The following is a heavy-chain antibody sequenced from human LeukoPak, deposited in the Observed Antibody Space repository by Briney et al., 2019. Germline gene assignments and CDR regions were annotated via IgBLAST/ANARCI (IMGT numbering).Heavy chain of an antibody. CDR3: AKEHYYDSSGYPEYFQH. V-gene: IGHV3-23*01. D-gene: IGHD3-22*01. Sequence: GGSLRLSCAASGFTFSSYAMSWVRQAPGKGLEWVSAIGDSGGSTYYADSVKGRFTVSRDNSKNTLYLQMNSLRAEDTAVYYCAKEHYYDSSGYPEYFQHWGQGTLVTVSS. CDR2: IGDSGGST. J-gene: IGHJ1*01. CDR1: GFTFSSYA.